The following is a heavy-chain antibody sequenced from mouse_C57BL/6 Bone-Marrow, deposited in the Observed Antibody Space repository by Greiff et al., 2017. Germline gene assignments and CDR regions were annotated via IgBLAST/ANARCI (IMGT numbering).Heavy chain of an antibody. V-gene: IGHV1-42*01. CDR2: INPSTGGT. CDR3: ASTGFYYGSRFAY. J-gene: IGHJ3*01. D-gene: IGHD1-1*01. Sequence: VHVKQSGPELVKPGASVKISCKASGYSFTGYYMNWVKQSPEKSLEWIGEINPSTGGTTYNQKFKAKATLTVDKSSSTAYMQLKSLTSEDSAVYYCASTGFYYGSRFAYWGQGTLVTVSA. CDR1: GYSFTGYY.